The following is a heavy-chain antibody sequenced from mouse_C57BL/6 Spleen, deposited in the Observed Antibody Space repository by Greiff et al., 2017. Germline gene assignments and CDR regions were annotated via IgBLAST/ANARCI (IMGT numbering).Heavy chain of an antibody. D-gene: IGHD1-1*01. CDR1: GYTFTSYW. CDR3: ARSYYYGSRRAY. Sequence: QVQLQQPGAELVKPGASVKMSCKASGYTFTSYWITWVKQRPGQGLEWIGDIYPGSGSTNYNEKFKSKATLTVDTSSSTAYMQLSSLTSEDSAVYYCARSYYYGSRRAYWGQGTLVTVSA. CDR2: IYPGSGST. J-gene: IGHJ3*01. V-gene: IGHV1-55*01.